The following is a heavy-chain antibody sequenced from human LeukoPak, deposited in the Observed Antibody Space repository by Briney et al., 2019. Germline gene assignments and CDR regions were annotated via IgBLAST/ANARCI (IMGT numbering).Heavy chain of an antibody. CDR2: ISSSGSTI. J-gene: IGHJ6*04. D-gene: IGHD3-10*02. CDR1: GFTFSSYE. CDR3: AELGITMIGGV. Sequence: PGGPLRLSCAASGFTFSSYEMNWVRHAPGKGLEWVSYISSSGSTIYYADSVKGRFTISRDNAKNSLYLQMNSLRAEDTAVYYCAELGITMIGGVWGKGTTVTISS. V-gene: IGHV3-48*03.